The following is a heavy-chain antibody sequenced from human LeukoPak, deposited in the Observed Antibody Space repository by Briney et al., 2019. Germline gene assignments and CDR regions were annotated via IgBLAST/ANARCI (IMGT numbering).Heavy chain of an antibody. D-gene: IGHD3-9*01. CDR2: ITGSGDNT. CDR3: AKWGDYDILTGYYVSDF. Sequence: GGSLRLSCAASGFIFRNYAMSWVRQAPGKGLEWVSAITGSGDNTYYADSVKGRFTISRDNSKNTLYVEMNTLRAEDAAVYYCAKWGDYDILTGYYVSDFWGQGTLATVSS. V-gene: IGHV3-23*01. J-gene: IGHJ4*02. CDR1: GFIFRNYA.